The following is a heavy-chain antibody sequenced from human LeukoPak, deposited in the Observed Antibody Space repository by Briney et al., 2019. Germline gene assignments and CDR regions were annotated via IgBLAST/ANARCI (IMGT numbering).Heavy chain of an antibody. J-gene: IGHJ1*01. D-gene: IGHD2/OR15-2a*01. Sequence: GGSLRLSCAASGFTFSNYAMSWVGQAPGKGLEWVSAISGSGGSTYYADSVKGRFTISRDNSKNTLYLQMNSLRAEDTAVYYCAKVSGGYFQHWGQGTLVTVSS. CDR1: GFTFSNYA. V-gene: IGHV3-23*01. CDR3: AKVSGGYFQH. CDR2: ISGSGGST.